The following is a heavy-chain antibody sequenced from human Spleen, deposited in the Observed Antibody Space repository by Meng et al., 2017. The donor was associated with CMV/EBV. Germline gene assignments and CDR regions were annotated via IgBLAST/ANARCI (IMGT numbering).Heavy chain of an antibody. D-gene: IGHD3-10*01. CDR3: AREYWFGELSPDAFDI. CDR2: ISSSGYTI. CDR1: GFTFSTYE. Sequence: GGSLRLSCAASGFTFSTYEINWVRQAPGKGPDWVSYISSSGYTIYYSDSVKGRFTVSRDNARNSLFLQMNSLRAEDTAVYYCAREYWFGELSPDAFDIWGHGTMVTVSS. J-gene: IGHJ3*02. V-gene: IGHV3-48*03.